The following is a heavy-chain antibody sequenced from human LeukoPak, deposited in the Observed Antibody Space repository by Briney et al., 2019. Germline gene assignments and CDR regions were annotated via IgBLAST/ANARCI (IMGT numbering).Heavy chain of an antibody. D-gene: IGHD3-9*01. V-gene: IGHV3-30*01. CDR2: ISSDGSRT. CDR3: ARDKDVLTFGWRYWYFDL. Sequence: VGSLRLSCAASGFTFSTYSMHWVRQAPGKGLEWVAGISSDGSRTYDSSSVKGRFTIARDNSKSTLYLQMNSLITDDMSVYYWARDKDVLTFGWRYWYFDLWGRGTLVTVSS. J-gene: IGHJ2*01. CDR1: GFTFSTYS.